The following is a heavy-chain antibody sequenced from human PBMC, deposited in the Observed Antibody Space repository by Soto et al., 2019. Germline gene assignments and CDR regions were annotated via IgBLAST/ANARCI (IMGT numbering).Heavy chain of an antibody. CDR3: ARGRVPIFGVVSFDP. Sequence: GASVKVSCKASGYTFTSYAMHWVRQAPGQRLEWMGWINAGNGNTKYSQKFQGRVTITRDTSASTAYMELSSLRSEDTAVYYCARGRVPIFGVVSFDPWGQGTLVTSPQ. D-gene: IGHD3-3*01. CDR2: INAGNGNT. V-gene: IGHV1-3*01. CDR1: GYTFTSYA. J-gene: IGHJ5*02.